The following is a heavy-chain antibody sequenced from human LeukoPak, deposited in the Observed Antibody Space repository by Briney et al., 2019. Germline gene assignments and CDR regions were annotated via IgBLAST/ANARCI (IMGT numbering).Heavy chain of an antibody. V-gene: IGHV4-30-2*01. J-gene: IGHJ4*02. D-gene: IGHD6-13*01. CDR3: ASYIAAAGCFDY. CDR2: IYHSGST. CDR1: GGSISSGGYS. Sequence: PSETLSLTCAVSGGSISSGGYSWSWIRQPPGKGLEWIGYIYHSGSTYYNPSLKSRVTISVDRSKNQFSLKLSSVTAAGTAVYYCASYIAAAGCFDYWGQGTLVTVSS.